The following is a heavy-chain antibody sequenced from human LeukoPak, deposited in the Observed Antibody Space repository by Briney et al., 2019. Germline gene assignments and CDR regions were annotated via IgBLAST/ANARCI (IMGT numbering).Heavy chain of an antibody. CDR3: ARGPDQGFYYYYYMDV. CDR1: GFTFSSYA. J-gene: IGHJ6*03. V-gene: IGHV3-30*04. CDR2: ISYDGSNK. Sequence: GGSLRLSCAASGFTFSSYAMHWVRQAPGKGLEWVAVISYDGSNKYYADSVKGRFTISRDNAKNSLYLQMNSLRAEDTAVYYCARGPDQGFYYYYYMDVWGKGTTVTISS.